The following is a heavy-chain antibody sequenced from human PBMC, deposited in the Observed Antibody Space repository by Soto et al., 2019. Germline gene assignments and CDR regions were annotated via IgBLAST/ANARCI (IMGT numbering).Heavy chain of an antibody. CDR3: AGTNVDSESDS. CDR2: ISTSGDFI. V-gene: IGHV3-21*02. D-gene: IGHD2-8*01. Sequence: EVQLVESGGGLVKPGGSLRLSCAASGLTFSRYSMNWIRQAPGKGLEWVSSISTSGDFIYYRDSVRGRFTISRDNARNSLYLQMNCLRVEDTALYYCAGTNVDSESDSWCQGTLVTIPS. CDR1: GLTFSRYS. J-gene: IGHJ5*02.